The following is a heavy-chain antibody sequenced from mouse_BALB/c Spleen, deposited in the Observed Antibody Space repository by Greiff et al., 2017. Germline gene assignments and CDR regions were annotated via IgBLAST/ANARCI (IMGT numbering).Heavy chain of an antibody. Sequence: EVQLQESGPELVKPGASVKISCKASGYTFTDYNMHWVKQSHGKSLEWIGYIYPYNGGTGYNQKFKSKATLTVDNSSSTAYMELRSLTSEDSAVYYCAISSSYDYAMDYWGQGTSVTVSS. CDR2: IYPYNGGT. CDR1: GYTFTDYN. V-gene: IGHV1S29*02. CDR3: AISSSYDYAMDY. D-gene: IGHD1-1*01. J-gene: IGHJ4*01.